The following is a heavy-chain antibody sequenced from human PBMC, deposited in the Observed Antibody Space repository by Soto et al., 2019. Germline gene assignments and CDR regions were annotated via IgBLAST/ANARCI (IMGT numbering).Heavy chain of an antibody. J-gene: IGHJ5*02. D-gene: IGHD2-2*02. Sequence: RGESLKISCKGSGYSFTSYWINWVRQMPGKDLEWMGRIDPSDSYTNYSPSFQGHVTISADKSISTAYLQWSSLKASDTAMYYCARLEYQLLYAWFDPWGQGALVTVSS. CDR2: IDPSDSYT. V-gene: IGHV5-10-1*01. CDR3: ARLEYQLLYAWFDP. CDR1: GYSFTSYW.